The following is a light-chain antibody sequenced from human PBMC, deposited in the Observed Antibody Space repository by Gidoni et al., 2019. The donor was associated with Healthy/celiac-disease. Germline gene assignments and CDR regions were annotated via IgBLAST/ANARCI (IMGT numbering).Light chain of an antibody. CDR2: CAS. Sequence: ELLTTHPPATPSVSPGERATFSCRASQSVSSNLAWYQQKPGQAPRRLISCASTRATGIPARCSGSGSGTEFTLTISSLQSDDFAVYYCQQYNGWPLFTFGQGTKLEIK. CDR1: QSVSSN. CDR3: QQYNGWPLFT. J-gene: IGKJ2*01. V-gene: IGKV3-15*01.